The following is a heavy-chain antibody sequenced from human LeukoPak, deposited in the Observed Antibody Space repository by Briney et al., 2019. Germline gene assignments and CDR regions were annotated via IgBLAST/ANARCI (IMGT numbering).Heavy chain of an antibody. V-gene: IGHV1-69*05. CDR3: ARDSSSWYALDY. Sequence: SVKVSCKASGYTFSSYAISWVRQAPGQGLEWMGGIIPIFDTGNYAQKFQGRVTMTRDTSTSTVYMELSSLRSEDTAVYYCARDSSSWYALDYWGQGTLVTVSS. J-gene: IGHJ4*02. CDR2: IIPIFDTG. D-gene: IGHD6-13*01. CDR1: GYTFSSYA.